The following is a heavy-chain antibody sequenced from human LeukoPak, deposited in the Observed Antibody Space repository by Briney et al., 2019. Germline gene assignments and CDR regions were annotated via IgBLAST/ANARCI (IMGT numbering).Heavy chain of an antibody. CDR3: AKGPKIVVVVAALHFDY. Sequence: GGSLRLSCAASGFTVSSNYMSWVRQAPGKGLEWVSVIYSGGSTYYADSVKGRFTISRDNSKNTLYLQMNSLRAEDTAVYYCAKGPKIVVVVAALHFDYWGQGTLVTVSS. CDR2: IYSGGST. V-gene: IGHV3-53*01. CDR1: GFTVSSNY. J-gene: IGHJ4*02. D-gene: IGHD2-15*01.